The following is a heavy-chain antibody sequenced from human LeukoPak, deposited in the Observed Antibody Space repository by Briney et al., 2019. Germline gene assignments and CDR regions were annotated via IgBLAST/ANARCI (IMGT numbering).Heavy chain of an antibody. CDR1: GYTFTSYA. Sequence: ASVKVSCKASGYTFTSYAMHWVRQAPGQRLEWMGRINAGNGNTKYSQKFQGRVTITRDTSASTAYMELSSLRSEDTAVYYCARGPGGNLSDIDLWGRGTLVTVSS. D-gene: IGHD1-14*01. CDR2: INAGNGNT. J-gene: IGHJ2*01. CDR3: ARGPGGNLSDIDL. V-gene: IGHV1-3*01.